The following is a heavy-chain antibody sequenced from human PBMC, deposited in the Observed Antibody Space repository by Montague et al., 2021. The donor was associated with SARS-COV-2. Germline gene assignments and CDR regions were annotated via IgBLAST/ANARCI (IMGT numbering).Heavy chain of an antibody. V-gene: IGHV4-4*02. D-gene: IGHD3-16*01. CDR1: GGSISSDNW. CDR3: ALPLGGARFDP. J-gene: IGHJ5*02. Sequence: SETRSLTCTVSGGSISSDNWWIWVRQPPGKGLEWIGDIFHSGTTNYNPSLKSRLTISVDKSKNQISLKLISVTAADTAMYYCALPLGGARFDPWGQGTLVTVSS. CDR2: IFHSGTT.